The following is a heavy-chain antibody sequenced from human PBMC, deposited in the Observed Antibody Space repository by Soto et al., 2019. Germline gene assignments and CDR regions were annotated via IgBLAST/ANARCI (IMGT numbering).Heavy chain of an antibody. V-gene: IGHV3-7*04. CDR1: GFTLSNYW. J-gene: IGHJ3*02. CDR3: VRGGGTFDN. Sequence: EVQLVESGGGLVQPGGSLRLSCAASGFTLSNYWMSWVRQAPGIGLEWVANIKQDGSDKRYVDSVKGRFTISRDNAENSLYLQMNSLGAEDTAVYSCVRGGGTFDNWGQGTRVTVSS. CDR2: IKQDGSDK. D-gene: IGHD3-16*01.